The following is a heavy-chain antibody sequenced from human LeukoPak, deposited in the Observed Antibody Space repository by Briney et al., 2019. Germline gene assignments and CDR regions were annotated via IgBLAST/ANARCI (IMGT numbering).Heavy chain of an antibody. CDR3: TRDRGYDYFFDY. D-gene: IGHD5-12*01. CDR2: INPNSGGT. V-gene: IGHV1-2*06. Sequence: ASVKVSCKASGYTFTGYYMHWVRQAPGQGLEWMGRINPNSGGTNYAQKFQGRVTMTRDTSISTAYMELSRLRSDDTAVYYCTRDRGYDYFFDYWCQGTLVTVSS. CDR1: GYTFTGYY. J-gene: IGHJ4*02.